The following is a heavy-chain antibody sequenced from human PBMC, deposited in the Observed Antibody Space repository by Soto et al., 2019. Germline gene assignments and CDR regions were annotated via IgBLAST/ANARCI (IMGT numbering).Heavy chain of an antibody. CDR3: AHRQRTVYLDY. J-gene: IGHJ4*02. Sequence: QITLKESGPTLVKPTQTLTLTCTFSGFLLSTSGVGVGWIRQPPEKALEWLALLYWDDDKRYRPSLKSRLTITKDTSKNQVVLTMTNMAPVDTATYYCAHRQRTVYLDYWGQGTLVTVSS. CDR2: LYWDDDK. CDR1: GFLLSTSGVG. V-gene: IGHV2-5*02. D-gene: IGHD4-17*01.